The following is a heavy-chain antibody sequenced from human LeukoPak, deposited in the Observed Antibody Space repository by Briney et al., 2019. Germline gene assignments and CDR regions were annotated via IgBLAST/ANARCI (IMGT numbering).Heavy chain of an antibody. J-gene: IGHJ4*02. V-gene: IGHV3-30-3*01. CDR3: ARGGNYDYWSGYGEDHFDY. Sequence: GGSLRLSCAASGFTFSNYAMHWVRQAPGKGLEWVAVISYDGSNKYYADSVKGRFTISRDNSMDTLHLRMDIVKPEDTAVYFCARGGNYDYWSGYGEDHFDYWGQGTLVAASS. CDR2: ISYDGSNK. CDR1: GFTFSNYA. D-gene: IGHD3-3*01.